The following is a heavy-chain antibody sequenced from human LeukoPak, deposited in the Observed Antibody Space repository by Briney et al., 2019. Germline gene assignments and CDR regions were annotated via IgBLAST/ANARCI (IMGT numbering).Heavy chain of an antibody. D-gene: IGHD6-13*01. CDR3: AKWAEGEYSSSWYESGWFDP. J-gene: IGHJ5*02. CDR1: GFTFSSYG. Sequence: QSGGSLRLSCAASGFTFSSYGMHWVRQAPGKGLEWVAVISYDGSNKYYADSVKGRFTISRDNSKNTLYLLMNSLRAEDTAVYYCAKWAEGEYSSSWYESGWFDPWGQGTLVTVSS. V-gene: IGHV3-30*18. CDR2: ISYDGSNK.